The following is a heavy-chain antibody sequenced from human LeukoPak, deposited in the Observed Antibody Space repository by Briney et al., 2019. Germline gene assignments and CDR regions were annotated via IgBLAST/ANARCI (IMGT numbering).Heavy chain of an antibody. CDR1: GYTFTDNY. J-gene: IGHJ4*02. D-gene: IGHD1-26*01. V-gene: IGHV1-69-2*01. CDR3: ATIRVGASQLFDY. Sequence: ATVKISCKASGYTFTDNYIHWVQQAPGKGLGWIGRVDPEDGERIYAEKFQGRVTITADTSTDTAYMELSSLRSEDTAVYYCATIRVGASQLFDYWGQGTLVTVSS. CDR2: VDPEDGER.